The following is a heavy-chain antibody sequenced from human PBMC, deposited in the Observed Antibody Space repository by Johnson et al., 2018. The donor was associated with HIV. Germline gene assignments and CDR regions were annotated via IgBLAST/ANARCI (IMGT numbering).Heavy chain of an antibody. J-gene: IGHJ3*02. Sequence: VQLVESGGGVVQPGGSLRLSCAASGFIVSYNYMSGVRQAPGKGLEWVSLIYSGGSTYYADSVKGRFTISRDNAKNSLFLQMNSLRAEDPAVYYCARCYDSSAYYYVGAFDIWGQGTMVTVSS. V-gene: IGHV3-66*01. CDR3: ARCYDSSAYYYVGAFDI. D-gene: IGHD3-22*01. CDR1: GFIVSYNY. CDR2: IYSGGST.